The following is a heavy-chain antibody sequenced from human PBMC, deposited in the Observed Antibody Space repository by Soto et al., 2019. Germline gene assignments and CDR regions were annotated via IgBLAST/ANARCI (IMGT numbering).Heavy chain of an antibody. J-gene: IGHJ6*02. D-gene: IGHD3-10*01. Sequence: GESLKISCKGSGYSFTSYWIGWVRQMPGKGLEWMGVIYPADSDTRYSPSFQGQVIISADKSIGTAYLQWSSLKASDTAMYYCARESLNYYDYYGMDVWGQGTTVTVSS. CDR1: GYSFTSYW. CDR3: ARESLNYYDYYGMDV. CDR2: IYPADSDT. V-gene: IGHV5-51*01.